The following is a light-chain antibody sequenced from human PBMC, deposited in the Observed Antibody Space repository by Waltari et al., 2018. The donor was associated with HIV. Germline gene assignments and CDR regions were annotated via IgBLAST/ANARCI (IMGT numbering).Light chain of an antibody. Sequence: QSALTQPRPVSGSPGQSVTISCTGSTSNIGNTKYVSCYQHNPGKVPKLIIYDGTKRLPGVPARISGSKSGDTASLTISVLQAEDEADYYCCSFADPYSWVFGEGTKLTVL. CDR2: DGT. J-gene: IGLJ3*02. V-gene: IGLV2-11*01. CDR1: TSNIGNTKY. CDR3: CSFADPYSWV.